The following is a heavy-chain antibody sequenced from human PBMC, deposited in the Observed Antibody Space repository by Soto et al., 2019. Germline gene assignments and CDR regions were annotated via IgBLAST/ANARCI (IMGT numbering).Heavy chain of an antibody. CDR2: IKSKTEGGTS. CDR1: GFTFIKTW. J-gene: IGHJ4*02. V-gene: IGHV3-15*07. Sequence: PGGSLRLSCEASGFTFIKTWINWVRQAPGKGLEWVGRIKSKTEGGTSDYAAPAKGRFTISRDDSKNTVYLQMNSLKTEDTAVYYCTTNPFVYESKPDFDCWGQGTLVTVSS. D-gene: IGHD3-22*01. CDR3: TTNPFVYESKPDFDC.